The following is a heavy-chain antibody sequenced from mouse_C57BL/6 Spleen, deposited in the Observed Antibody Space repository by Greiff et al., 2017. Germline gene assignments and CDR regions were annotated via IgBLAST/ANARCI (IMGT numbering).Heavy chain of an antibody. CDR2: IYPGDGDT. V-gene: IGHV1-82*01. Sequence: VQLQQSGPELVKPGASVKISCKASGYAFSSSWMNWVKQRPGKGLEWIGRIYPGDGDTNYNGKFKGKATLTADKSSSTAYMQLSSLTSEDSAVYFCARWLLRKAMDYWGHVTSVTVSS. D-gene: IGHD2-3*01. J-gene: IGHJ4*01. CDR1: GYAFSSSW. CDR3: ARWLLRKAMDY.